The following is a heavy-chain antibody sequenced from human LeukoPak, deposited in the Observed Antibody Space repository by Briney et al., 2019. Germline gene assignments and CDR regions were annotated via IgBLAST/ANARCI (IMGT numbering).Heavy chain of an antibody. V-gene: IGHV1-46*01. CDR2: INPSGGST. CDR3: AREGYYYGSGSYYDGGNWFGP. Sequence: GASVKVSCKASGYTFTSYYMHWVRQAPGQGLEWMGIINPSGGSTSYAQKFQGRVTMTRDTSTSTVYMELSSLRSEDTAVYYCAREGYYYGSGSYYDGGNWFGPWGQGTLVTVSS. CDR1: GYTFTSYY. D-gene: IGHD3-10*01. J-gene: IGHJ5*02.